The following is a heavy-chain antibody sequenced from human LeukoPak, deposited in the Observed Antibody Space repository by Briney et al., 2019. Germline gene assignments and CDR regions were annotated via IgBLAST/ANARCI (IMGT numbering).Heavy chain of an antibody. V-gene: IGHV6-1*01. CDR3: AKGPGDLRILDY. J-gene: IGHJ4*02. CDR2: TYYRSKWYN. Sequence: SQTLSLTCAISGDSVSSNSAAWNWIRQSPSRGLEWLGRTYYRSKWYNDYAVSVKSRITINPDTSKNQISLQLNSVTPEDTAVYYCAKGPGDLRILDYWGQGTLVTVSS. CDR1: GDSVSSNSAA. D-gene: IGHD5-12*01.